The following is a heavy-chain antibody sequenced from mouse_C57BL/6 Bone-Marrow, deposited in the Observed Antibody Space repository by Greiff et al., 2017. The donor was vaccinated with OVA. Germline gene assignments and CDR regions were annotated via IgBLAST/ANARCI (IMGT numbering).Heavy chain of an antibody. V-gene: IGHV1-82*01. CDR3: VRSFTTVVEDY. D-gene: IGHD1-1*01. CDR1: GYAFSSSW. Sequence: VKLMESGPELVKPGASVKISCKASGYAFSSSWMNWVKQRPGKGLEWIGRIYPGDGDTNYNGKFKGKATLTADKSSSTAYMQLSSLTSEDSAVYFCVRSFTTVVEDYWGQGTTLTVSS. J-gene: IGHJ2*01. CDR2: IYPGDGDT.